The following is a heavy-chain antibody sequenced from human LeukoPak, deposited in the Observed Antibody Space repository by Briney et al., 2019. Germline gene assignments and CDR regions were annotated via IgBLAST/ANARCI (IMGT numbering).Heavy chain of an antibody. CDR1: GFTFSSYA. V-gene: IGHV3-23*01. CDR3: ATSTVTTPHPH. Sequence: GGSLRLSCAASGFTFSSYAMHWVRQAPGKWLEWVSAISSSDGSTYYADSVKGRFTISRDNSKNTLYLQMNSLRAEDTAVYYCATSTVTTPHPHWGQGTLVTVSS. CDR2: ISSSDGST. J-gene: IGHJ4*02. D-gene: IGHD4-17*01.